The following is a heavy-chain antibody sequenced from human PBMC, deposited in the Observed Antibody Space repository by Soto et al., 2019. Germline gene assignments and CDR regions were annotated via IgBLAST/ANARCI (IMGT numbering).Heavy chain of an antibody. CDR2: ITYDGING. V-gene: IGHV3-30*09. J-gene: IGHJ4*02. CDR1: GFTFSSYA. CDR3: ARAFSGSYPNFDY. D-gene: IGHD1-26*01. Sequence: GGSLRLSCAVSGFTFSSYAMHWVRQAPGKGLEWVAVITYDGINGYYADSVRGRFAISRDNSKNTLYLQMNSLRPEDTAVYYCARAFSGSYPNFDYWGQGTLVTVSS.